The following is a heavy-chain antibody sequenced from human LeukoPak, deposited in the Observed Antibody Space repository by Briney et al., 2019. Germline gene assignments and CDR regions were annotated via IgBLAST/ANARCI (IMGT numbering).Heavy chain of an antibody. CDR3: ARDSYDSSGYQGYFDY. Sequence: GGPLRLSCAASGFTFSSYAMHWVRQAPGKGLEWVAVISYDGSNKYYADSVKGRFTISRDNSKNTLYLQTNSLRAEDTAVYYCARDSYDSSGYQGYFDYWGQGTLVTVSS. V-gene: IGHV3-30*04. J-gene: IGHJ4*02. D-gene: IGHD3-22*01. CDR1: GFTFSSYA. CDR2: ISYDGSNK.